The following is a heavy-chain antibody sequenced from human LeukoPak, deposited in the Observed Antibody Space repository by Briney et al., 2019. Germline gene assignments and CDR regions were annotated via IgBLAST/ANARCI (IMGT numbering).Heavy chain of an antibody. V-gene: IGHV3-11*04. J-gene: IGHJ6*04. CDR3: AELGITMIGGV. CDR1: GFRFSDYY. CDR2: IDKSGTTK. Sequence: PGGSLRLSCAVSGFRFSDYYMSWIRQVPGKGLEWISYIDKSGTTKDYADSVKGRFTISRDNAKNSLYLQMNSLRAEDTAVYYCAELGITMIGGVWGKGTTVTISS. D-gene: IGHD3-10*02.